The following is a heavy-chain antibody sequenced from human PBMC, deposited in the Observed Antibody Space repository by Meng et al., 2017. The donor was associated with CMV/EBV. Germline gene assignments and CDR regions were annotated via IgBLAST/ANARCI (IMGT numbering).Heavy chain of an antibody. J-gene: IGHJ6*02. V-gene: IGHV3-7*01. D-gene: IGHD2-2*01. CDR2: IKQDGSEK. Sequence: GESLKISCAASGFTFSSYWMSWVRQAPGKGLEWVANIKQDGSEKYYVDSVKGRFTISRDNAKNSLYLQINSLRAEDTAVYYCAREVIVVVPVNYYYYYGMDVWGQGTTVTVSS. CDR3: AREVIVVVPVNYYYYYGMDV. CDR1: GFTFSSYW.